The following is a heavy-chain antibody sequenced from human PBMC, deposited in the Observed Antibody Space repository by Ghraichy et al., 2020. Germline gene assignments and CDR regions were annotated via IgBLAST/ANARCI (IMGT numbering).Heavy chain of an antibody. CDR1: GGSVSSNNW. CDR2: IFHSGLI. D-gene: IGHD5-12*01. CDR3: ARGGGYYFDY. Sequence: SETLYLTCAVSGGSVSSNNWWSWVRQPPGKGLEWIGEIFHSGLINYNPSLKSRVTMSLDKSTNQCSLSLRSVTAADTALYFCARGGGYYFDYWGQGTQFTVSS. V-gene: IGHV4-4*02. J-gene: IGHJ4*02.